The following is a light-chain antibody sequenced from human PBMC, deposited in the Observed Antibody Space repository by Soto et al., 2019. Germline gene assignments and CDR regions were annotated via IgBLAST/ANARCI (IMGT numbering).Light chain of an antibody. Sequence: GVSVTITCRASQQVSPWLAWHQQKAGKAPKLLIYDVSSLKRGVPSRFSGSGSGKEFTLTISSLQSDDFATYYCQQYDSYWGTFGQGTKVEFK. V-gene: IGKV1-5*01. CDR1: QQVSPW. CDR3: QQYDSYWGT. CDR2: DVS. J-gene: IGKJ1*01.